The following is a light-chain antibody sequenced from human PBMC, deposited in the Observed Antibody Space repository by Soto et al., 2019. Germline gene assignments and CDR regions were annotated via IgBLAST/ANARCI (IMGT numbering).Light chain of an antibody. CDR2: KAS. Sequence: DIQMTQSPSTLSASVGDIVTITCRASQRISSWLAWYQQKPGKAPKLLIYKASSLESGVPSRFSGSGSGTESTLTISSLQPDDFATYYCQQYDNYPFTFGPGTKVHI. V-gene: IGKV1-5*03. J-gene: IGKJ3*01. CDR1: QRISSW. CDR3: QQYDNYPFT.